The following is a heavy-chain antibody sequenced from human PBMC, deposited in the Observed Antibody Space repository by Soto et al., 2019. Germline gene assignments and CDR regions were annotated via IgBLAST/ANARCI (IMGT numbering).Heavy chain of an antibody. J-gene: IGHJ4*02. CDR2: IYYSGST. CDR3: ARDMEAVAVYFDY. D-gene: IGHD6-19*01. V-gene: IGHV4-59*01. Sequence: PSETLSLTCTVSGGSISSYYWSWIRQPPGKGLEWIGYIYYSGSTNYNPSLKSRVTISVDTSKNQFSLKLSSVTAADTAVYYCARDMEAVAVYFDYWAEGSIVTVS. CDR1: GGSISSYY.